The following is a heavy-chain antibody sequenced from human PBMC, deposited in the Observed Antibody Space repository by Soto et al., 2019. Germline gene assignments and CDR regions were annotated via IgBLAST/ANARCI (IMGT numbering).Heavy chain of an antibody. CDR2: ITPQSGEI. Sequence: QVHLVQAGAEVKRPGDSVKVSCKASGYTVTDYHLNWVRQAPGQGLEWMGRITPQSGEIYYSPKYQGRVTLTRDTSISTGYMELTTLPFGDTAVYYCDRAPTLGLTGDLDYWVQGTLGTFSP. J-gene: IGHJ4*02. V-gene: IGHV1-2*02. D-gene: IGHD1-7*01. CDR3: DRAPTLGLTGDLDY. CDR1: GYTVTDYH.